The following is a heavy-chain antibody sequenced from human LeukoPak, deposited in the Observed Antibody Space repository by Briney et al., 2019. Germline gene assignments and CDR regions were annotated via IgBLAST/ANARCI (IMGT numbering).Heavy chain of an antibody. D-gene: IGHD3-3*01. CDR2: IWYDGSNK. CDR1: GFTFSSYG. CDR3: ARGQGGFWSGYWMGYYYYGMDV. J-gene: IGHJ6*02. Sequence: QSGGSLRLSCAASGFTFSSYGMHWVRQAPGKGLEWVAFIWYDGSNKYYADSVKGRFTISRDNSKNTLYLQMNSLRAEDTAVYYCARGQGGFWSGYWMGYYYYGMDVWGQGTTVTVSS. V-gene: IGHV3-33*01.